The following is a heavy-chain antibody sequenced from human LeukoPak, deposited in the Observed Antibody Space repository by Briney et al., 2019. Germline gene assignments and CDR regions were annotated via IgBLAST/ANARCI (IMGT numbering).Heavy chain of an antibody. CDR1: GFTISTYD. CDR2: ISSSGSTI. D-gene: IGHD2-15*01. Sequence: PGGSLRLSCAASGFTISTYDINWVSQAPGRGLEWVSYISSSGSTIYYADSVKGRFTISRDNAKNLLYLQMNSLRAGDTAVYYCARGVVAASNWFDPWGQGTLVTVSS. J-gene: IGHJ5*02. V-gene: IGHV3-48*03. CDR3: ARGVVAASNWFDP.